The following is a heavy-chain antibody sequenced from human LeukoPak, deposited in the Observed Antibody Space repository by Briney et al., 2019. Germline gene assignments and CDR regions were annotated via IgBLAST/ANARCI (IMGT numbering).Heavy chain of an antibody. CDR3: AKSTYYYDTFVNAFDL. J-gene: IGHJ3*01. D-gene: IGHD3-22*01. CDR2: IYYGGST. V-gene: IGHV4-39*07. Sequence: SQTLSLTCTVSGGSVSSTHYWGWIRQPPGKGLEWIGSIYYGGSTYYNASLRSRVTTSVDTSKNQFSLKLSSVTAADTAVYYCAKSTYYYDTFVNAFDLWGQGTVVTVSS. CDR1: GGSVSSTHY.